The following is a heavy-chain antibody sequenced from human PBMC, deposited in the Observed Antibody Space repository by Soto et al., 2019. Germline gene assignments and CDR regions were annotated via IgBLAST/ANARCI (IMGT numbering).Heavy chain of an antibody. D-gene: IGHD1-1*01. CDR1: RDTFTSYY. V-gene: IGHV1-46*01. CDR3: ARDLKTLATDYYYYGLEV. CDR2: INPNGGKT. Sequence: APVKFSCNSPRDTFTSYYINGVRQAPGQGLEWMGLINPNGGKTTYAQTLQGKVTLTREPSTSPVYRELRSLRSEDTAVYYCARDLKTLATDYYYYGLEVWGQGNTVTVSS. J-gene: IGHJ6*02.